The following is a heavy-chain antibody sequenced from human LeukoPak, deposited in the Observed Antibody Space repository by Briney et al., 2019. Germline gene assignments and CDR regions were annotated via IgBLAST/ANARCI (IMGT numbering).Heavy chain of an antibody. CDR1: GGSISSSSYY. Sequence: PSETLSLTCTVSGGSISSSSYYWGWIRQPPGKGLEWIGSIYYSGSTYYNPSLRSRVTISVDTSKNQFSLKLSSVTAADTAVYYCASHYYDFWSGYYQEGGAFDYWGQGTLVTVSS. V-gene: IGHV4-39*07. CDR3: ASHYYDFWSGYYQEGGAFDY. J-gene: IGHJ4*02. CDR2: IYYSGST. D-gene: IGHD3-3*01.